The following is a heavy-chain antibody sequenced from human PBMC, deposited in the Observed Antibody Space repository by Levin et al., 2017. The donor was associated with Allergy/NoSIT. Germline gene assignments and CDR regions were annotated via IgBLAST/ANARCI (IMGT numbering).Heavy chain of an antibody. Sequence: SQTLSLTCTVSGGSISSLYWSWIRQPPGKGLEWIGYIYYSGSTSYNPSLKNRVTISVDTSKNQLSLRLSSVTAADTAVYYCAGDILPAGGHLDAFDIWGHGATVTVSS. CDR3: AGDILPAGGHLDAFDI. CDR2: IYYSGST. CDR1: GGSISSLY. J-gene: IGHJ3*02. D-gene: IGHD1-14*01. V-gene: IGHV4-59*08.